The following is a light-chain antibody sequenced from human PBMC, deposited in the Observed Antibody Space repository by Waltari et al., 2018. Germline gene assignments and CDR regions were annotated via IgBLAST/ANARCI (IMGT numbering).Light chain of an antibody. CDR3: QQRTNWPPT. CDR2: DAS. CDR1: QSVSSY. J-gene: IGKJ1*01. V-gene: IGKV3-11*01. Sequence: EIVLTQSPATLSLSPGARATLSCRASQSVSSYLGWYQQKPGQAPRLLIYDASNRATGIPARFSGSGSGTDFTLTISSLEPEDFAVYYCQQRTNWPPTFGQGTKVEIK.